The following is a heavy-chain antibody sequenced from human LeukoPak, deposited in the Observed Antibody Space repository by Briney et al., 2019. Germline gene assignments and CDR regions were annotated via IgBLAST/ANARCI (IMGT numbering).Heavy chain of an antibody. Sequence: ASVKVSCKASGYTFTSYDINWVRQAPGQGLEWMGWMNPNSGNTGYAQKFQGRVTMTRNTSISTAYMELSSPRSEDTAVYYCARGNYCSGGSCYLPLDYWGQGTLVTVSS. CDR2: MNPNSGNT. D-gene: IGHD2-15*01. CDR3: ARGNYCSGGSCYLPLDY. CDR1: GYTFTSYD. V-gene: IGHV1-8*01. J-gene: IGHJ4*02.